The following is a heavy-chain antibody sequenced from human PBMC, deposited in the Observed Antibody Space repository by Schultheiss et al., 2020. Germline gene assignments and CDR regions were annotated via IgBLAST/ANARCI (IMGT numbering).Heavy chain of an antibody. D-gene: IGHD5-18*01. V-gene: IGHV4-61*08. CDR1: GGSISSGGYY. Sequence: SETLSLTCTVSGGSISSGGYYWSWIRQHPGKGLEWIGYIYYSGSTNYNPSLKSRVTISVDTSKNQFSLKLRSVTAADTAVYYCARGRYSYGYIGIYYYYYMDVWGKGTLVTVSS. CDR2: IYYSGST. J-gene: IGHJ6*03. CDR3: ARGRYSYGYIGIYYYYYMDV.